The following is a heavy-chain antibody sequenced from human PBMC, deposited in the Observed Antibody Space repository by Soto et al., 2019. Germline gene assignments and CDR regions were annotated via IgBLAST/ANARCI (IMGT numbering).Heavy chain of an antibody. V-gene: IGHV1-69*01. CDR1: GGTFSSYA. Sequence: QVQLVQSGAEVKKPGSSVKVSCKASGGTFSSYAISWVRQAPGQGLEWMGGIIPIFGTANYAQKFQGRVTITADDSTSTAYMELSSLRSEDTAVYYCARGLIKVVPAAIKGNYYYYGMDVWGQGTTVTVSS. CDR3: ARGLIKVVPAAIKGNYYYYGMDV. J-gene: IGHJ6*02. CDR2: IIPIFGTA. D-gene: IGHD2-2*01.